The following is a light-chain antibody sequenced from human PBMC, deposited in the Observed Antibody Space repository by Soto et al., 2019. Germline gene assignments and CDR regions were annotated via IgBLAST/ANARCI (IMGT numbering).Light chain of an antibody. Sequence: QSALTQPASVSGSPGQSITISCTGTSSDVGGYIYVSWYQQHPGKAPKLMIYEVSNRPSGVSNRFSGSKSGNTASLTISGLQAEDEADYYCSSYTSSSTRVVFGGGTKLTVL. CDR1: SSDVGGYIY. V-gene: IGLV2-14*01. CDR3: SSYTSSSTRVV. CDR2: EVS. J-gene: IGLJ2*01.